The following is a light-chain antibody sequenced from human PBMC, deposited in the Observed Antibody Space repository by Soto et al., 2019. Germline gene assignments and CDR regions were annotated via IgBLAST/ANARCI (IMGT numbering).Light chain of an antibody. J-gene: IGLJ3*02. CDR3: SSYTIRSTLV. CDR1: SSDVGGYNY. CDR2: EVS. V-gene: IGLV2-14*01. Sequence: QSVLTQPASVSGSPGQSITISCTGTSSDVGGYNYVSWYQQHPGKAPKVMIYEVSNRPSGVSNRFSGSKSGNTASLTISGLQAEDEADYYCSSYTIRSTLVFGGGTKLTV.